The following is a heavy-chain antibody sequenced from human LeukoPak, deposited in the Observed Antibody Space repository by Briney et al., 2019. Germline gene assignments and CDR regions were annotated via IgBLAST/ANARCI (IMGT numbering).Heavy chain of an antibody. Sequence: SETLSLTCTVSGGSISSYYWSWIRQPPGKGLEWIGYIYYSGSTNYNPSLKSRVTISVDTSKSQFSLKLSSMTAADTAVYYCARVSWFPGTSYYYMDVWGKGTTVTVSS. CDR2: IYYSGST. CDR1: GGSISSYY. V-gene: IGHV4-59*01. D-gene: IGHD1-1*01. J-gene: IGHJ6*03. CDR3: ARVSWFPGTSYYYMDV.